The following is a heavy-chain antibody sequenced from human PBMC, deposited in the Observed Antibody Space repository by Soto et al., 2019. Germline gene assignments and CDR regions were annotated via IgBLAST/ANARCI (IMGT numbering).Heavy chain of an antibody. CDR2: INAGNGNT. V-gene: IGHV1-3*01. D-gene: IGHD6-13*01. J-gene: IGHJ5*02. CDR1: GYTFTSYA. Sequence: VQLVQSGAEVKKPGASVKVSCKASGYTFTSYAMHWVRQAPGQRLEWMGWINAGNGNTKYSQKFQGRVTITRDTSASTAYMELSSLRSEDTAVYYCARDRGVHSSKNWFDPWGQGTLVTVSS. CDR3: ARDRGVHSSKNWFDP.